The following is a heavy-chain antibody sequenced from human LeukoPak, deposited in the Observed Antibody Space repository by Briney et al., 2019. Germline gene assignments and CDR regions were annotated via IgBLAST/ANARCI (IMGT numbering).Heavy chain of an antibody. CDR1: GYNFTLFG. D-gene: IGHD3-3*01. J-gene: IGHJ4*02. CDR3: ARGPEVYDFWSGYSDY. CDR2: MNPNSGNT. V-gene: IGHV1-8*03. Sequence: ASVKVSCKASGYNFTLFGVSWVRQATGQGLEWMGWMNPNSGNTGYAQKFQGRVTITRNTSISTAYMELSSLRSEDTAVYYCARGPEVYDFWSGYSDYWGQGTLVTVSS.